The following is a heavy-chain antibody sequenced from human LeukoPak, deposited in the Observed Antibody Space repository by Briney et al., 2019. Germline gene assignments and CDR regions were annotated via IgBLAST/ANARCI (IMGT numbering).Heavy chain of an antibody. Sequence: GGSPRLSCAASGFTFSGSALHWVRQASGKGLEWVGRIRSTANGYATAYAASVKGRFTISRDDSKNTAYLQMDSLKTEDTAVYYCTGNYYGSGSYADFDYWGQGTLVTVSS. D-gene: IGHD3-10*01. CDR1: GFTFSGSA. CDR3: TGNYYGSGSYADFDY. V-gene: IGHV3-73*01. CDR2: IRSTANGYAT. J-gene: IGHJ4*02.